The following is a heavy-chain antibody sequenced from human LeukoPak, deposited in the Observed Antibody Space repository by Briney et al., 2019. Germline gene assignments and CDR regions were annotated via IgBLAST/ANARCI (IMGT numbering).Heavy chain of an antibody. CDR3: TRDGRVDYSPK. CDR1: GFTFDDHG. CDR2: IRSKAYGGRT. V-gene: IGHV3-49*04. Sequence: GGSLRLSCAASGFTFDDHGMNWVRQAPGKGLEWVGFIRSKAYGGRTEYAASVKGRFTISRDDSKSIAYLQMNSLKTEDTAVYYCTRDGRVDYSPKWGQGTLVTVSS. D-gene: IGHD4-11*01. J-gene: IGHJ4*02.